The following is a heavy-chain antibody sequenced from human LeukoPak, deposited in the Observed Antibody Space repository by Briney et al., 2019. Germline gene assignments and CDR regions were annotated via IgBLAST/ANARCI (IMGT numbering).Heavy chain of an antibody. CDR3: AKDQGLGFDY. V-gene: IGHV3-48*04. Sequence: GGSLRLSCAASGFSFNDYSMNWVRQTPGKGLEDISYITSDSRTIHYADSVKGRFTVSRDNAKNSLYLQMNSLRTEDTALYYCAKDQGLGFDYWGQGTLVTVSS. D-gene: IGHD3-22*01. CDR1: GFSFNDYS. CDR2: ITSDSRTI. J-gene: IGHJ4*02.